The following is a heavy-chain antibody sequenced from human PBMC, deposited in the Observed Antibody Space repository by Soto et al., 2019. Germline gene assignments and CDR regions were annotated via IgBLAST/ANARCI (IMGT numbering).Heavy chain of an antibody. V-gene: IGHV1-3*05. Sequence: QVQLVQSGAEEKRPGASVKVSCKASGYTFTSYAMHWVRQAPGQRLEWMGWINAGNGNTKYSQKFQGRVTITRDTAASTAYMELSSLRSEDTAVYYCARVGGWYVPDYWGQGTLVTVSS. D-gene: IGHD6-19*01. CDR1: GYTFTSYA. CDR2: INAGNGNT. J-gene: IGHJ4*02. CDR3: ARVGGWYVPDY.